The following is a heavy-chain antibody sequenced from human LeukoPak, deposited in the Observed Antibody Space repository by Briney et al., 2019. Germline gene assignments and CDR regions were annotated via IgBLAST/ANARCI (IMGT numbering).Heavy chain of an antibody. CDR1: GYIFTSYY. Sequence: RASVKVSCKASGYIFTSYYMHWVRQAPGQGLEWLSVVYPSAGTSDPAQRFRARITLSDDTSTSTAYMELRSLKSEDTAIYFCVREYHGGYFDFWGQGTLVTVSS. J-gene: IGHJ4*02. CDR3: VREYHGGYFDF. V-gene: IGHV1-46*03. CDR2: VYPSAGTS. D-gene: IGHD3-16*01.